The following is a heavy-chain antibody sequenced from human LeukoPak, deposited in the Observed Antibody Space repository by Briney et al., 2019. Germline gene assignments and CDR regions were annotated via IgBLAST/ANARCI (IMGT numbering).Heavy chain of an antibody. CDR1: GGSFSGYY. CDR2: INHSGST. J-gene: IGHJ4*02. V-gene: IGHV4-34*01. Sequence: PSETLSLTCAVYGGSFSGYYWSWIRQPPGKGLEWIGEINHSGSTNYNPSLKSRVTISVDTSKNQFSLKLSSVTAADTAVYYCARVGYSCGWYGDYWGQGTLVTVSS. CDR3: ARVGYSCGWYGDY. D-gene: IGHD6-19*01.